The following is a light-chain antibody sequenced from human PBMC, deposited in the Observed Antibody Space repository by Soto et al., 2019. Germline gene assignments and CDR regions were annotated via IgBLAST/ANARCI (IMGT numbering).Light chain of an antibody. CDR1: QSISLL. CDR3: HQTDSIPET. Sequence: DIQMTQSPPSLSASVGDTVTITCRASQSISLLLNWYQQKPGKAPKLLIYAASSLQSGVPSRFSGNGSGTDFTLTISSLQPEDFATYYCHQTDSIPETFGQGTKVEIK. J-gene: IGKJ1*01. V-gene: IGKV1-39*01. CDR2: AAS.